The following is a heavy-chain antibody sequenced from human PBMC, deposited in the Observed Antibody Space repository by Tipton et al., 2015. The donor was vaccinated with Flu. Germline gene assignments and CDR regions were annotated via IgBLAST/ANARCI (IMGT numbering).Heavy chain of an antibody. CDR3: ARDAPYDFWSSNSKNYYSGMDV. D-gene: IGHD3-3*01. J-gene: IGHJ6*02. CDR2: ISGYNGDT. Sequence: QLVQSGAEVKRPGASVKVSCKASGYTFTNYGISWVRQAPGQGLEWMGWISGYNGDTKSVQKFQGRVAMTADTATNTAYMELGTLRSDDTAVYYCARDAPYDFWSSNSKNYYSGMDVWGQGTTVTVSS. CDR1: GYTFTNYG. V-gene: IGHV1-18*01.